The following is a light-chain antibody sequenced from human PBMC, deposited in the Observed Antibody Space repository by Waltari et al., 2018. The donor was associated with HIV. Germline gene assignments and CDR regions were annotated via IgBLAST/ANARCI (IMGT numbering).Light chain of an antibody. J-gene: IGLJ2*01. CDR3: SSYTSSSTLV. CDR1: SRDVGGYNY. Sequence: QSALTQPASVSGSPGQSITISRTGTSRDVGGYNYFSWYQQHPGKAPKLLISAVSNRPSGVSNRFSGSKSGNTASLTISGLQAEDEADYYCSSYTSSSTLVFGGGTKLTVL. V-gene: IGLV2-14*01. CDR2: AVS.